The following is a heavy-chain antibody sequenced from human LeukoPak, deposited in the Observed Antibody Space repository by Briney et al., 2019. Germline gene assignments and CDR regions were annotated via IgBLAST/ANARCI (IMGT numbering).Heavy chain of an antibody. D-gene: IGHD1-26*01. CDR2: INHSGST. Sequence: PSGTLSLTCAVYGGSFSGYYWSWIRQPPGKGLEWIGEINHSGSTNYNPSLKSRVTISVDTSKNQFSLKLSSVTAADTAVYYCARALLRPNWYFDLWGRGTLVTVSS. J-gene: IGHJ2*01. V-gene: IGHV4-34*01. CDR1: GGSFSGYY. CDR3: ARALLRPNWYFDL.